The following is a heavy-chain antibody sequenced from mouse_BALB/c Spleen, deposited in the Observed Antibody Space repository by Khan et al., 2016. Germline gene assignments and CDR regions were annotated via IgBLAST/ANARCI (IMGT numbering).Heavy chain of an antibody. Sequence: QMQLKQSGPGLVQPSQSLSITCTVSGFSLTSYGVHWVRQSPGKGLEWLGVIWSGGSTDYNAAFISRLSISKDNSKSQVFFKMNSLQANDTAIYYCARPYYDYDGYAMDYWGQGTSVTVSS. CDR3: ARPYYDYDGYAMDY. D-gene: IGHD2-4*01. J-gene: IGHJ4*01. V-gene: IGHV2-2*02. CDR1: GFSLTSYG. CDR2: IWSGGST.